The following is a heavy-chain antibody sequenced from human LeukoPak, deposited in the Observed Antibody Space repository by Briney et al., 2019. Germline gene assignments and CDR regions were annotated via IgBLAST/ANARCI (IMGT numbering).Heavy chain of an antibody. D-gene: IGHD6-13*01. CDR3: ARDPGIAAAGPHFDY. J-gene: IGHJ4*02. CDR1: GFTFSSYS. V-gene: IGHV3-48*01. CDR2: ISSSSSTI. Sequence: GGSLRLSCAATGFTFSSYSMNWVRQAPGKGLEWVSYISSSSSTIYYADSVKGRFTISRDNAKNSLYLQMNSLRAEDTAVYYCARDPGIAAAGPHFDYWGQGTLVTVSS.